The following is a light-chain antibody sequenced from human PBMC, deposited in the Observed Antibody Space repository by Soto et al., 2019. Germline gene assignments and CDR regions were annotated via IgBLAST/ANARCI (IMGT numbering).Light chain of an antibody. V-gene: IGLV2-8*01. CDR2: EVF. CDR1: SSDVGTYKY. Sequence: QSALTQPPSASGSPGQSVTISCTGTSSDVGTYKYVSWYQQYPGKAPKLMIYEVFKRPSGVPDRFSGSKSGNTASLTVSGLQAEDEADYYCSSYGGSNNVLFGGGTQLTVL. CDR3: SSYGGSNNVL. J-gene: IGLJ2*01.